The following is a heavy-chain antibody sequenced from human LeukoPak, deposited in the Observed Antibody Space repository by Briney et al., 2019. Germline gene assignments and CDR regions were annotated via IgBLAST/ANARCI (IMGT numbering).Heavy chain of an antibody. CDR1: GFTFSSYA. J-gene: IGHJ4*02. Sequence: GGSLRLSCAASGFTFSSYAMSWVRQAPGKGLEWVSAISGSGGSTYYADSVKGRFTISRDNSKNTPYLQMNSLRAEDTAVYYCAKDQSVYYYGSGSYLTDYWGQGTLVTVSS. CDR3: AKDQSVYYYGSGSYLTDY. D-gene: IGHD3-10*01. CDR2: ISGSGGST. V-gene: IGHV3-23*01.